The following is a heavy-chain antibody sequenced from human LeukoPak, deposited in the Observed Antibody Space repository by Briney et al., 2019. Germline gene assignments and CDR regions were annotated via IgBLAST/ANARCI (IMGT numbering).Heavy chain of an antibody. CDR2: IYTSGST. V-gene: IGHV4-4*09. CDR3: ARHFGYCSGGSCYSGINWFDP. J-gene: IGHJ5*02. CDR1: GGSISSYY. Sequence: SETLSLTCTVSGGSISSYYWSWIRQPPGKGLEWIGYIYTSGSTNYNPSLKSRVTISVDTSKNQFSLKLSSVTAADTAVYYCARHFGYCSGGSCYSGINWFDPWGQGALVTVSS. D-gene: IGHD2-15*01.